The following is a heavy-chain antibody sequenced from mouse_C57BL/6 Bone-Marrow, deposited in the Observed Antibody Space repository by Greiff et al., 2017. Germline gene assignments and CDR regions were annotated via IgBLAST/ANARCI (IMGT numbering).Heavy chain of an antibody. V-gene: IGHV14-3*01. CDR2: IDPANGNT. CDR1: GFNTKNTY. D-gene: IGHD2-2*01. J-gene: IGHJ3*01. CDR3: AYGYDIAY. Sequence: CVAELVRPGASVKLSCTASGFNTKNTYMHWVKQTPGQGLEWIGRIDPANGNTKYAPKCQGKATITADTSSNTAYLQLSSLTAEDTSIYYCAYGYDIAYWGQGTLVTVSA.